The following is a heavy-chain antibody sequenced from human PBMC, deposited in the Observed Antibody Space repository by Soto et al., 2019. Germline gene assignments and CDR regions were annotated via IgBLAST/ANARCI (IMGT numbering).Heavy chain of an antibody. CDR2: ISGSGGST. CDR3: AKDKEEYSSSEYFDY. J-gene: IGHJ4*02. D-gene: IGHD6-13*01. V-gene: IGHV3-23*01. CDR1: GFTFSSYA. Sequence: GGSLRLSCADSGFTFSSYAMSWVRQAPGKGLEWVSAISGSGGSTYYADSVKGRFTISRDNSKNTLYLQMNSLRAEDTAVYYCAKDKEEYSSSEYFDYWGQGTLVTVSS.